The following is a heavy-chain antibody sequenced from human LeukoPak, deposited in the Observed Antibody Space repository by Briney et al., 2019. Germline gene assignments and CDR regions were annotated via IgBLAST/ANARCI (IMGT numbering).Heavy chain of an antibody. CDR1: GYTFTSYG. J-gene: IGHJ5*02. Sequence: GASVKVSCKASGYTFTSYGISWVRQAPGQGLEWMGWIYPNSGGTNYAQKFQGRVTMTRDTSISTAYMELSRLRSDDTAVYYCARGNYDILTGYYIGFNWFDPWGQGTLVTVSS. V-gene: IGHV1-2*02. CDR2: IYPNSGGT. CDR3: ARGNYDILTGYYIGFNWFDP. D-gene: IGHD3-9*01.